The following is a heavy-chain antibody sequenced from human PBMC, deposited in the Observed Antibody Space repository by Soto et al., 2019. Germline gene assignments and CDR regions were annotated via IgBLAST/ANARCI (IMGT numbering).Heavy chain of an antibody. V-gene: IGHV4-39*01. Sequence: QLQLQESGPGLVKPSETLSLTCTVSGGSIISSSYYWAWIRQPPGKGLEWIGTMSYSGSTYYNPSLKSRITTSIDTSKRQFSLKLSSVTAADTAMYYCARLNKPGWFDPWGQGTLVTVSS. CDR3: ARLNKPGWFDP. CDR1: GGSIISSSYY. CDR2: MSYSGST. J-gene: IGHJ5*02.